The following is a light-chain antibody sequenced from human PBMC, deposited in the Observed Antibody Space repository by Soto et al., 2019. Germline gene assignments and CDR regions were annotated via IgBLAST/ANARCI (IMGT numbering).Light chain of an antibody. V-gene: IGLV2-8*01. CDR2: EVT. CDR3: TSYAGSNNFGI. Sequence: QSVLTQPPSASGSPGQSVTISCTGTSSDVGSYNYVSWYQQHPGKAPKLMTYEVTKRPSGVPDRFSGSKSGNTASLTVSGLQAEDEADYYCTSYAGSNNFGIFGTGTKVTVL. J-gene: IGLJ1*01. CDR1: SSDVGSYNY.